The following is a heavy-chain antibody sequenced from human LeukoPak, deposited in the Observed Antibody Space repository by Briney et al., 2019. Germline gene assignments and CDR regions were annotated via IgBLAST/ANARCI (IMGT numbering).Heavy chain of an antibody. Sequence: GAPVKVSCKASGYTCTGYYMHWVRQAPGQALEWMGRINPNSGGTNYAQKFQGRVTMTRDTSISTAYMELSRLRSDATAVYYCARQGEMATILFDYWGQGTLVTVSS. D-gene: IGHD5-24*01. CDR1: GYTCTGYY. V-gene: IGHV1-2*06. CDR2: INPNSGGT. CDR3: ARQGEMATILFDY. J-gene: IGHJ4*02.